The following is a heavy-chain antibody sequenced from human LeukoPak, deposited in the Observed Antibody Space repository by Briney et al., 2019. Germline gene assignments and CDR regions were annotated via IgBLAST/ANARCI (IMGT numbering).Heavy chain of an antibody. CDR2: INHSGST. D-gene: IGHD5-18*01. CDR1: GGSFSGYY. Sequence: PSETLSLTCAVYGGSFSGYYWSWIRQPTGKGLEWIGEINHSGSTNYNPSLKSRVTISVDTSKNQFSLKLSSVTAADTAVYYCARVYSYGYGFDYWGQGTLVTVSS. V-gene: IGHV4-34*01. CDR3: ARVYSYGYGFDY. J-gene: IGHJ4*02.